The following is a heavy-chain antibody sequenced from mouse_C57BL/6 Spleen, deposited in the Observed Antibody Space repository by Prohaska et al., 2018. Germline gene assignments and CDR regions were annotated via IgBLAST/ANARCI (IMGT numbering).Heavy chain of an antibody. J-gene: IGHJ4*01. Sequence: HGKSLEWIGDINPNNGGTSYNQKFKGKATLTVDKSSSTAYMELRSLTSEDSAVYYCAPFYYGSSIYAMDYWGQGTSVTVSS. D-gene: IGHD1-1*01. V-gene: IGHV1-26*01. CDR2: INPNNGGT. CDR3: APFYYGSSIYAMDY.